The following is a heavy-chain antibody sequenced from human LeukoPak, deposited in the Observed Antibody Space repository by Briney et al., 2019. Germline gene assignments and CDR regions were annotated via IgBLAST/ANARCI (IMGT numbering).Heavy chain of an antibody. V-gene: IGHV1-69*05. Sequence: GASVKVSCKASGGTFSSYAISWVRQAPGQGLEWMGGIIPIFGTANYAQKLQGRVTMTTDTSTSTAYMELRSLRSDDTAVYYCARVSSYDFLTGYYYYMDVWGKGTTVTVSS. J-gene: IGHJ6*03. D-gene: IGHD5-12*01. CDR3: ARVSSYDFLTGYYYYMDV. CDR2: IIPIFGTA. CDR1: GGTFSSYA.